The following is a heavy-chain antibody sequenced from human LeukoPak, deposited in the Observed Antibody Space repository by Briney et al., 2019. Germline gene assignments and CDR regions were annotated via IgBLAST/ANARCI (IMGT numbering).Heavy chain of an antibody. D-gene: IGHD2-15*01. V-gene: IGHV4-59*08. J-gene: IGHJ4*02. CDR1: GGSISSHY. CDR3: ARRYCSGGSCYSAFDY. CDR2: ISYSGST. Sequence: PSETLSLTCTVSGGSISSHYWSWIRQPPGKGLEWIGSISYSGSTTYNPSLKGRVTISVDTSKNQFPLMLSSVSAAHTAVYYCARRYCSGGSCYSAFDYWGQGTLVAVSS.